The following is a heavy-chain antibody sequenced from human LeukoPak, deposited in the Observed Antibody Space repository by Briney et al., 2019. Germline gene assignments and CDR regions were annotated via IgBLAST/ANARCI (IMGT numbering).Heavy chain of an antibody. J-gene: IGHJ4*02. CDR3: ARDKIAVAGTLGY. V-gene: IGHV1-18*01. CDR1: GYTFTSYG. CDR2: ISAYNGNT. D-gene: IGHD6-19*01. Sequence: SVNVSCKPSGYTFTSYGISWVRQAPGHGREGMGLISAYNGNTNYAQKLQGRVTMTTDTSTSTASMELRSLRSDDTAVYYCARDKIAVAGTLGYWGQGTLVTVSS.